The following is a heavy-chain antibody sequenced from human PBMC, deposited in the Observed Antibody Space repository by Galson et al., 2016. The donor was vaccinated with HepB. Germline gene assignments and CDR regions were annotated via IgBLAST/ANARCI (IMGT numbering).Heavy chain of an antibody. CDR2: ISGDGHTT. D-gene: IGHD6-13*01. Sequence: SLRLSCAASGFIFSDCVMHWVRQAPGKGLEYLSAISGDGHTTYYADSVRGRFITSRDNSKNTLYFQLGSLKTEDMGIYYCAKSQALAAAGRVGTFDYWGQGTLVTVSS. J-gene: IGHJ4*02. CDR1: GFIFSDCV. CDR3: AKSQALAAAGRVGTFDY. V-gene: IGHV3-64*02.